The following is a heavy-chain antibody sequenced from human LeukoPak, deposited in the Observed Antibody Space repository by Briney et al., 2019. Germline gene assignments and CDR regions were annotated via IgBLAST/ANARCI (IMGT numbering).Heavy chain of an antibody. CDR2: IYSGGST. D-gene: IGHD1-14*01. CDR1: GFTVSSNY. V-gene: IGHV3-53*01. J-gene: IGHJ4*02. Sequence: GGSLRLSCAASGFTVSSNYMSWVRQAPGKGLEWVSVIYSGGSTYYAASVKGRFTISRDNSKNTLYLQMNSLRAEDTAVYYCARSTGRGVTMGYWGQGTLVTVSS. CDR3: ARSTGRGVTMGY.